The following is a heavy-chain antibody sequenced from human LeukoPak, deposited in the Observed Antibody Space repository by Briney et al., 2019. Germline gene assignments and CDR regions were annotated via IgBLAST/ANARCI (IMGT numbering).Heavy chain of an antibody. Sequence: PGGSLRLSCAASGFTFGSYAMSWVRQAPGKGLEWVSYISGPSYSIYYADSVKGRFTISRDNAKNSLYLQMNSLRDEDTAVYYCARDDDMFTDYTHGDYWGQGTLVTVSS. CDR3: ARDDDMFTDYTHGDY. CDR2: ISGPSYSI. CDR1: GFTFGSYA. J-gene: IGHJ4*02. V-gene: IGHV3-48*02. D-gene: IGHD3-9*01.